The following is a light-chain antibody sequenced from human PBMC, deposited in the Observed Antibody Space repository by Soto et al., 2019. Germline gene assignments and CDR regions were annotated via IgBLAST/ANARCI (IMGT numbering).Light chain of an antibody. CDR1: QSVLYSSNNKNY. V-gene: IGKV4-1*01. J-gene: IGKJ1*01. CDR3: QQYYSTPQT. Sequence: DIVMTQSPDSLAVSLGERATINCKSSQSVLYSSNNKNYLAWYQQKPGQPPKLLIYWASTRESGVPDRFSGSGSGTDFTLTIRSMQAEDVAVYYCQQYYSTPQTFGQGTKVDI. CDR2: WAS.